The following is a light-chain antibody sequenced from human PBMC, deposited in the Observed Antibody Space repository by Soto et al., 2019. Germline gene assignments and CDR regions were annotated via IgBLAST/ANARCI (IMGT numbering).Light chain of an antibody. Sequence: ELVFTQSPATLSLSPGARATLSCWASQSVNRYLVWYQQKPGQAPRLLMYDASKRATGIPARFSGSGSGTDLTLNISSLEPEDGEVYDCQQRDIWPWTFGPGTKVDIK. CDR1: QSVNRY. V-gene: IGKV3-11*01. CDR2: DAS. J-gene: IGKJ1*01. CDR3: QQRDIWPWT.